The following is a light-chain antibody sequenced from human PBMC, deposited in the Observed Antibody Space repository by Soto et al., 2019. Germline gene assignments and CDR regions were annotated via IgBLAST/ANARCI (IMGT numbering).Light chain of an antibody. J-gene: IGKJ5*01. V-gene: IGKV3-15*01. CDR1: QGVTTN. CDR2: DVS. Sequence: EIIMTQSPGTLSVSPGERATLSCRAAQGVTTNFAWYQQKSGQSPRLLIYDVSNRATGVPARFSGSWSETDFTLTISGLRSEDSAVYFCQQYNKWPFSFGQGTRLEIK. CDR3: QQYNKWPFS.